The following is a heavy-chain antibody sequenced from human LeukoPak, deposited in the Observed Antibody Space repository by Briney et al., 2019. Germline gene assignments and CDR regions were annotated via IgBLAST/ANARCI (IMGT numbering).Heavy chain of an antibody. CDR3: ARAPGGWIDS. Sequence: GGSLRLSCAASGFTFTTYNMNWVRQAPGEGLVWVSRINSDGTSINYADSVKGRFTISRDNAKNTLFLQMNSLRVEDTAVYYCARAPGGWIDSWGQGTLVTVSS. CDR1: GFTFTTYN. CDR2: INSDGTSI. D-gene: IGHD6-19*01. J-gene: IGHJ4*02. V-gene: IGHV3-74*01.